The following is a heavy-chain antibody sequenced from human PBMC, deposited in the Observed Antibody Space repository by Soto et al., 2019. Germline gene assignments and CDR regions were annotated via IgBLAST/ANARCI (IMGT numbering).Heavy chain of an antibody. V-gene: IGHV1-69*01. Sequence: QVQLVQSGAEVKKPGSSVTVSCKASGGTFSSYAISWVRQAPGQGLEWMGGIIPIFGTANYAQKFQGRVTSTADESTSTAYMERSSLRSEDTDVYYCAREPRWDGGNFDYWGQGTLVTVSS. CDR2: IIPIFGTA. CDR3: AREPRWDGGNFDY. J-gene: IGHJ4*02. CDR1: GGTFSSYA. D-gene: IGHD2-15*01.